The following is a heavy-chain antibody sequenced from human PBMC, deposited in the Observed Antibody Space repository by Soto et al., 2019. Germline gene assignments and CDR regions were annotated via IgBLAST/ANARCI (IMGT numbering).Heavy chain of an antibody. V-gene: IGHV1-18*01. CDR3: AGEGQLGY. CDR1: GYAFTTYG. D-gene: IGHD6-6*01. Sequence: QVQLVQSGAEVKKPGASVKVSCKASGYAFTTYGFSWVRQAPGQGLEWMGWISAYNGITNYAQKFQGRGTLTTDTSTSTAYMELRSLRSDDTAVYYGAGEGQLGYWGQGTLVTVSS. CDR2: ISAYNGIT. J-gene: IGHJ4*02.